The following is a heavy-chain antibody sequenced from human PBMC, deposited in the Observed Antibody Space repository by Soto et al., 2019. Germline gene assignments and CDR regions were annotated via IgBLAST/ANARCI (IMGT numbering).Heavy chain of an antibody. Sequence: QVQLVQSGAEVKKPGASVKVSCKASGYTFTSYGISWVRQAPGQGLEWMGWISAYNGNTNYAQKLQGRVTMTTDTSTSIAYMELRSLRSDDTAVYYCARWMGDFWSGYLTPDYYYYYGIDVWGQGTTVTVSS. D-gene: IGHD3-3*01. V-gene: IGHV1-18*01. J-gene: IGHJ6*02. CDR3: ARWMGDFWSGYLTPDYYYYYGIDV. CDR1: GYTFTSYG. CDR2: ISAYNGNT.